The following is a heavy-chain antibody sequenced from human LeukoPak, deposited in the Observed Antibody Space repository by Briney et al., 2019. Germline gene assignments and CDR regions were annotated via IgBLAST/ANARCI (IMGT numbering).Heavy chain of an antibody. CDR3: ARGSSSWTIDWFDP. V-gene: IGHV4-39*07. Sequence: PSETLSLTCTVSGGSISSSSYYWGWIRQPPGKGLEWIGSIYYSGSTYYNPSLKSRVTISVDTSKNQFSLKLSSVTAADTAVYYCARGSSSWTIDWFDPWGQGTLVTVSS. D-gene: IGHD6-13*01. J-gene: IGHJ5*02. CDR2: IYYSGST. CDR1: GGSISSSSYY.